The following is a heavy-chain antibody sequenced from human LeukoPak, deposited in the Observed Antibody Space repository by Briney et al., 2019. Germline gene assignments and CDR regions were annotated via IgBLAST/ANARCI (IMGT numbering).Heavy chain of an antibody. CDR3: ARDVVGSLDY. D-gene: IGHD1-26*01. V-gene: IGHV3-7*01. CDR2: IKGDESAR. J-gene: IGHJ4*02. Sequence: GWSLRLSCAAPGCTFSSYWMAWVRQAPGKGLEWVANIKGDESARHQADSVKGRFTISRDNTRNSLYLQMTNLRGDDTAVYYCARDVVGSLDYWGQGTLVTVSS. CDR1: GCTFSSYW.